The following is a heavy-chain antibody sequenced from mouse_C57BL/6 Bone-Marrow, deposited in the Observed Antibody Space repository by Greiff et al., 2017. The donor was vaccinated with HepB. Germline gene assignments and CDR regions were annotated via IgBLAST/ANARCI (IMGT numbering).Heavy chain of an antibody. Sequence: EVQRVESGGGLVQPGGSLKLSCAASGFTFSDYYMYWVRQTPEKRLEWVAYISNGGGSTYYPDTVKGRFTISRDNAKIPLYLQMGRLKSEDTAMYYWARVSSLYAMDYWGQGTSVTVSS. CDR2: ISNGGGST. CDR1: GFTFSDYY. CDR3: ARVSSLYAMDY. J-gene: IGHJ4*01. V-gene: IGHV5-12*01. D-gene: IGHD1-1*01.